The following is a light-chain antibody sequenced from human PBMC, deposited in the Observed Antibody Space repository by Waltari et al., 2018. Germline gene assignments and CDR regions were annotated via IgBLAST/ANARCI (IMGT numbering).Light chain of an antibody. Sequence: QSALTQPASVAGSPGQSITISCPGASHNIGSYTSVSWYPQHPGKAPKLMIYEANKRPSGVSHRFSASRSGNTASLTISGLQAEDEADYYCCSYGGPSIYVFGNATRVTV. V-gene: IGLV2-23*01. J-gene: IGLJ1*01. CDR3: CSYGGPSIYV. CDR1: SHNIGSYTS. CDR2: EAN.